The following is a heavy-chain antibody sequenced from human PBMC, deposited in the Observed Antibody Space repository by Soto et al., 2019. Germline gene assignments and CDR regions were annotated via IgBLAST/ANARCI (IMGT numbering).Heavy chain of an antibody. D-gene: IGHD3-10*01. V-gene: IGHV3-23*01. CDR3: AKRDGYGSGTYSVDY. CDR1: GFTFSSHA. J-gene: IGHJ4*02. Sequence: GGSLRLSCAASGFTFSSHAMSWVRQAPGKGLEWVSSISGSGGATYHADSVKGRFTISRDNSKNTLYLQMNSLRAEDTAVYYCAKRDGYGSGTYSVDYWGQGTLVTVSS. CDR2: ISGSGGAT.